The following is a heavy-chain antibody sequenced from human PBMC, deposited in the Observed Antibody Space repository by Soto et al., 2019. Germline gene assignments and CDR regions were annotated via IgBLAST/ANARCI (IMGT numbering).Heavy chain of an antibody. D-gene: IGHD3-3*01. V-gene: IGHV3-64D*08. CDR2: ISSNGGST. J-gene: IGHJ4*02. CDR1: GFTFSSYA. CDR3: VNGAGTYDFWSGPLTYYFDY. Sequence: GGALRLSCSASGFTFSSYAMHWVRQAPGKGLEFVSAISSNGGSTYYADSVKGRFTISRDNSKNTLYLQMSSLRAEDTAVYYCVNGAGTYDFWSGPLTYYFDYWGQGTLVTVSS.